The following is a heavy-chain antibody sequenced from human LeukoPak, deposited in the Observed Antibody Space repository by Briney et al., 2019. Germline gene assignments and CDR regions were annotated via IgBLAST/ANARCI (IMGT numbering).Heavy chain of an antibody. V-gene: IGHV4-4*07. Sequence: SETLSLTCTVSGGSISSYYWSWIRQPAGKGLEWIGRIYTSGSTNYNPSLKSRVTISVDTSKNQFSLKLSSVTAADTAVYYCAREQVTTLPYYYYYMDVWGKGTTVTVSS. CDR2: IYTSGST. CDR3: AREQVTTLPYYYYYMDV. J-gene: IGHJ6*03. CDR1: GGSISSYY. D-gene: IGHD2-21*02.